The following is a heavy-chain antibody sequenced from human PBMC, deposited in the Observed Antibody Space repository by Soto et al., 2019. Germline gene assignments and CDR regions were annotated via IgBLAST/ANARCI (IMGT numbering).Heavy chain of an antibody. V-gene: IGHV4-59*08. D-gene: IGHD5-18*01. J-gene: IGHJ4*02. CDR1: GGSISNYY. CDR3: ARHRYSYGVYYFDY. CDR2: IYYSGST. Sequence: SEPLSLTCIVSGGSISNYYWSWIRQPPGKGLEWIGYIYYSGSTNYNPSLTSRVTISVDTSKNQFSLKLSSVTAADTAVYYCARHRYSYGVYYFDYWGQGTLVTVS.